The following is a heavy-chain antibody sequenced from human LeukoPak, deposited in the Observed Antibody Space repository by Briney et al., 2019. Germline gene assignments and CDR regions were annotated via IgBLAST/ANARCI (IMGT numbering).Heavy chain of an antibody. V-gene: IGHV3-7*01. CDR2: INPDGSGK. CDR3: ASWGAGGNS. Sequence: GSLRLSCEASGFTLSTYWTNWVRQVPGKGLDWVANINPDGSGKRYVDSVKGRFTIARDNADNSLSLQMNSLRAEDTAVYYCASWGAGGNSWGQGTLVTVSS. J-gene: IGHJ4*02. D-gene: IGHD3-16*01. CDR1: GFTLSTYW.